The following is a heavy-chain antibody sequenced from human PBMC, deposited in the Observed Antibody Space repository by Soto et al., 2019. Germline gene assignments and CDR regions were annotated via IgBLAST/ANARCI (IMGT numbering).Heavy chain of an antibody. J-gene: IGHJ4*02. V-gene: IGHV1-69*02. CDR3: ARGLGVWFGESPFDY. CDR1: GGTFSSYT. Sequence: QVQLVQSGAEVKKPGSSVKVSCKASGGTFSSYTISWVRQAPGQGLEWMGRIIPILGIANYAQKFQGRVTIXXDXSXMTAYMELSSLRSEDTAVYYCARGLGVWFGESPFDYWGQGTLVTVSS. CDR2: IIPILGIA. D-gene: IGHD3-10*01.